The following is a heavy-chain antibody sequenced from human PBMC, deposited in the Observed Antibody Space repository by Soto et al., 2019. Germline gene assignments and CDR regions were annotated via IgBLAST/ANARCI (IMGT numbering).Heavy chain of an antibody. D-gene: IGHD2-2*01. CDR3: ARDLVVPAFHYYYMDV. CDR2: MNPNSGNT. CDR1: GYTFTSYD. V-gene: IGHV1-8*01. Sequence: GASVKVSCKASGYTFTSYDINWVRQATGQGLEWMGWMNPNSGNTGYAQKFQGRVTMTRNTSISTAYMELSSLRSEDTAVYYCARDLVVPAFHYYYMDVWGKGTTVTVSS. J-gene: IGHJ6*03.